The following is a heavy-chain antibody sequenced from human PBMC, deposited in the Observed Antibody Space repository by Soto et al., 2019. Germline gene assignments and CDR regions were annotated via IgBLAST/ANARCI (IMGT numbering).Heavy chain of an antibody. J-gene: IGHJ4*02. CDR3: AKDVDSAMVWWRALPDY. D-gene: IGHD5-18*01. CDR2: ISDDGSNK. V-gene: IGHV3-30*18. CDR1: GFTFSSYG. Sequence: QVQLVESGGGVVQPGRSLRLSCAASGFTFSSYGMHWVRQAPGKGLEWVAVISDDGSNKYYADSVKGRFTISRDNSKNXXYLQRNSLRAEDTAVYYCAKDVDSAMVWWRALPDYWGQGTLVTVSS.